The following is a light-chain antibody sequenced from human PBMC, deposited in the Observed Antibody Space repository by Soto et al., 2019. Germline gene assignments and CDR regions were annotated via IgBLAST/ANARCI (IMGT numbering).Light chain of an antibody. CDR3: QQYGSSLPYT. CDR2: GAS. V-gene: IGKV3-20*01. CDR1: QSISSNY. J-gene: IGKJ5*01. Sequence: EIVFTQAPGTLSLSPGERATLSCRASQSISSNYLAWYQQKPGQAPRLLIYGASGRATGIPDRFSGSGSGTDFTLTISRLEPEDIAVYYCQQYGSSLPYTFGQGTRLEIK.